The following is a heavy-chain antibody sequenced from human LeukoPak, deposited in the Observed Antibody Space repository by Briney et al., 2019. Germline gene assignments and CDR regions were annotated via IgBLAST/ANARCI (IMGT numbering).Heavy chain of an antibody. CDR2: IFPGDSDT. Sequence: GESLKISCKGSGYSFTSYWIAWVRQMPGKGLEWMGIIFPGDSDTRYSPSFQGQVTISADMSTSTAYLQWSSLKASDTAIYYCTRDSGSYSKFYYGMDVWGQGTTVIVS. V-gene: IGHV5-51*01. CDR1: GYSFTSYW. J-gene: IGHJ6*02. CDR3: TRDSGSYSKFYYGMDV. D-gene: IGHD1-26*01.